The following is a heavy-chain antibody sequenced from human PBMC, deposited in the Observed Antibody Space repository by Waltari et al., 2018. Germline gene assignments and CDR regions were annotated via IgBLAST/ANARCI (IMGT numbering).Heavy chain of an antibody. Sequence: EVQLLQSGTELKKPGSTVKISCQVSGYRFTDYYIHWVQQAPGKGPQWMGRVDPEEGETIYAERFQGRVTITADTSTETACMELSSLTSDDTAVYYCVTALGDRSSASRPFDVWGLGTLITVSS. D-gene: IGHD3-10*01. J-gene: IGHJ3*01. V-gene: IGHV1-69-2*01. CDR3: VTALGDRSSASRPFDV. CDR1: GYRFTDYY. CDR2: VDPEEGET.